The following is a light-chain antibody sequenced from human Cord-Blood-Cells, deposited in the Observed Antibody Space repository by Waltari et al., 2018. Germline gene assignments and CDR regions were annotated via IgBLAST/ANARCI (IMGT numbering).Light chain of an antibody. CDR1: SSDVGGYNY. J-gene: IGLJ1*01. V-gene: IGLV2-14*01. CDR3: SSYTSSSSYV. CDR2: EVS. Sequence: QSALTQPASVSGSPGQSITISCTGTSSDVGGYNYVSWYQQHPGKAHKLMIYEVSNRHSGGSNRFSGSKSGNTASLTISGLQAEDEADYYCSSYTSSSSYVCGTGTKVTVL.